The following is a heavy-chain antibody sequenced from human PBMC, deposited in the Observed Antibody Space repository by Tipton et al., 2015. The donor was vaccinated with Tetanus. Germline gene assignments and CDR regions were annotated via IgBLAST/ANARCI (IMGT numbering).Heavy chain of an antibody. V-gene: IGHV1-2*02. CDR3: VRQPIGCNYYYGLDV. CDR1: GYSSIGYY. J-gene: IGHJ6*02. CDR2: ITPHTGVT. D-gene: IGHD2-15*01. Sequence: SGAEVKKPGASLKVSCKASGYSSIGYYIHWVRQAPGQGLEWMGWITPHTGVTKVALEFQGRVTMTRDTSISTIYMELSSLRSDDPAVYFCVRQPIGCNYYYGLDVWGQGTPATVSS.